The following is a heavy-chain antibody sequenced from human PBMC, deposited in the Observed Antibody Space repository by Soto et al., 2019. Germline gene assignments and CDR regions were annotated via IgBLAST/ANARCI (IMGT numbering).Heavy chain of an antibody. V-gene: IGHV4-61*01. CDR1: GGSVSRRSHF. Sequence: QVQLQESGPGVVKPSDTLSVTCTVSGGSVSRRSHFWSWIRQPPGGGLQWIGYIYYTGNTNYSPPLKSRATLSVDTSRNQFSLRLTSVTAADTAIYYCARYDAESGSNKLDPWGQGTLVNVSS. CDR2: IYYTGNT. J-gene: IGHJ5*02. CDR3: ARYDAESGSNKLDP. D-gene: IGHD5-12*01.